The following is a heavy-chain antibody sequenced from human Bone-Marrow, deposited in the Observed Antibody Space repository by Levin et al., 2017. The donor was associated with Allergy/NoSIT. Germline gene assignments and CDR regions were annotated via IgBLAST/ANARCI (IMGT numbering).Heavy chain of an antibody. CDR2: IYPGDSDT. CDR3: ARHGQQLAHAAFDP. V-gene: IGHV5-51*01. J-gene: IGHJ5*02. Sequence: GGSLRLSCKGSGYSFTSYWIGWVRQMPGKGLEWMGIIYPGDSDTRYSPSFQGQVTISADKSISTAYLQWSSLKASDTAMYYCARHGQQLAHAAFDPWGQGTLVTVSS. CDR1: GYSFTSYW. D-gene: IGHD6-13*01.